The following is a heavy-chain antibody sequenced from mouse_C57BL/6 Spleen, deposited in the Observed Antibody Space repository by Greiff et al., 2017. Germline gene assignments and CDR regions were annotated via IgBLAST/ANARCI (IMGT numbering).Heavy chain of an antibody. Sequence: VQLQESGPELVKPGASVKISCKASGYAFSSSWMNWVKQRPGKGLEWIGRIYPGDGDTNYNGKFKGKATLTADKSASTAYMQLSSLTSEESAVYFWARGVDYGSPYYFDYWGQGTTLTVSS. CDR3: ARGVDYGSPYYFDY. J-gene: IGHJ2*01. D-gene: IGHD1-1*01. CDR1: GYAFSSSW. CDR2: IYPGDGDT. V-gene: IGHV1-82*01.